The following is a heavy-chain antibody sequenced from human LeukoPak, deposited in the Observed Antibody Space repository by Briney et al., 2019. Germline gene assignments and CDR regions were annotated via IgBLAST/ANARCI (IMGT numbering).Heavy chain of an antibody. J-gene: IGHJ4*02. Sequence: GGSLRLSCAASGFTFSDYYMSWIRQAPGKGLEWVSYISSSSSYTNYADSVKGRFTISRDNAKNSLYLQMNSLRAEDTAGYYCASMGGRLRYFDWLLPFDYWGQGTLVTVSS. CDR3: ASMGGRLRYFDWLLPFDY. CDR1: GFTFSDYY. CDR2: ISSSSSYT. D-gene: IGHD3-9*01. V-gene: IGHV3-11*06.